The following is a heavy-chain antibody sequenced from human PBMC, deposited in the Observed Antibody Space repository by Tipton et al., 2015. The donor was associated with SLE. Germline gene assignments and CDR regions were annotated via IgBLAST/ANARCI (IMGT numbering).Heavy chain of an antibody. CDR3: AKVNSGKQPPGS. J-gene: IGHJ5*02. V-gene: IGHV3-30*02. CDR2: IRYDGTKE. Sequence: GSLRLSCSASGFTFNRYAMHWVRQAPGKGLEWVALIRYDGTKEFYSESVKGRFSISRDNSKNMVYLQMNALTPEDAAMYYCAKVNSGKQPPGSWGLGTLVAVAS. D-gene: IGHD1-26*01. CDR1: GFTFNRYA.